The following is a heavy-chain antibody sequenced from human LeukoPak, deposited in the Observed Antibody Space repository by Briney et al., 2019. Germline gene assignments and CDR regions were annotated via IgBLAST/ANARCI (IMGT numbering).Heavy chain of an antibody. CDR2: IYSGGST. J-gene: IGHJ6*04. CDR1: GFTVSSNY. D-gene: IGHD3-3*01. CDR3: ARAPLTYYDFWSGLDV. Sequence: GGSLRLSCAASGFTVSSNYMSWVRQAPGKGLEWVSVIYSGGSTYYADSVKGRFTISRDNPKNTLYLQMNSLRAEDTAVYYCARAPLTYYDFWSGLDVWGKGTTVTVSS. V-gene: IGHV3-66*02.